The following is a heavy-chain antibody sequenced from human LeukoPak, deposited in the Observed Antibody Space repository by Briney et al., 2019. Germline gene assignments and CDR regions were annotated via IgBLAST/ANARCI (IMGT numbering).Heavy chain of an antibody. Sequence: GGSLRLSCAASGFTFSSYSMNWVRQAPGKGLEWVSSINLLSNYIYYADSVKGRFTISRDNAKNSLFLQMNSLRAESTAVYDCARVIVYIVVVVAATTLSPYYFDYWGQGTLVTVSS. CDR3: ARVIVYIVVVVAATTLSPYYFDY. D-gene: IGHD2-15*01. CDR1: GFTFSSYS. CDR2: INLLSNYI. J-gene: IGHJ4*02. V-gene: IGHV3-21*01.